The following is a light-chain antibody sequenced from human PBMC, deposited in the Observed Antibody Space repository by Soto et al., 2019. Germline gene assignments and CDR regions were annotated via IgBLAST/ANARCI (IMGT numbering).Light chain of an antibody. CDR2: AAS. V-gene: IGKV1-12*01. J-gene: IGKJ1*01. Sequence: DIQMTQSPSFVSASVGDRVTISFRASQGITSWLAWYQQKPGKAPKLLIYAASTLQGGVPSRFSGSGSGTEFTLTISSLQPEDFATYYCQQATSFPRTFGQGTKVDIK. CDR1: QGITSW. CDR3: QQATSFPRT.